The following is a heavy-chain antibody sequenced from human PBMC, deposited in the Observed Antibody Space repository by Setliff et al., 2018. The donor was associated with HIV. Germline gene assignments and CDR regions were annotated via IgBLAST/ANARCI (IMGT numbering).Heavy chain of an antibody. D-gene: IGHD6-13*01. Sequence: PSETLSLTCTVSGDSINSGDYYWSWIRQPPGKGLEWIGYIYHSGSTHYNPSLNSRVAFSVYTSKNQFSLKLYSVTVADTAFYYCARADSSSWFFATFDIWGQGTMVTVSS. V-gene: IGHV4-30-4*01. CDR1: GDSINSGDYY. CDR2: IYHSGST. J-gene: IGHJ3*02. CDR3: ARADSSSWFFATFDI.